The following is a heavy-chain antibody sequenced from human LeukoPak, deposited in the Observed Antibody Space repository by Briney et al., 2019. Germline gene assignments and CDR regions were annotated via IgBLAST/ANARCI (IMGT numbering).Heavy chain of an antibody. V-gene: IGHV1-2*06. Sequence: GASVKVSCKASGYTFTGYYMHWVRQAPGQGLEWMGRINPNSGGTNYAQKFQGRVTMTRDTSISTAYMELSRLRSDDTAVYYCARALGVKAVLDEDIDYWGRGTLVTVSS. CDR3: ARALGVKAVLDEDIDY. CDR1: GYTFTGYY. CDR2: INPNSGGT. J-gene: IGHJ4*02. D-gene: IGHD3-3*02.